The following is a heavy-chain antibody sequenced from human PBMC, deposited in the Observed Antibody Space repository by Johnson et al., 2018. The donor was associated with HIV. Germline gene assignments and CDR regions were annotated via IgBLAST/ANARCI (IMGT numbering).Heavy chain of an antibody. J-gene: IGHJ3*02. Sequence: ISWNSGSIGYADSVKGRFTISRDNAKNSLYLQMNSLRAEDTALYYCAKGGVWGSYRKTANAFDIWGQGTMVTVSS. CDR3: AKGGVWGSYRKTANAFDI. CDR2: ISWNSGSI. V-gene: IGHV3-9*01. D-gene: IGHD3-16*02.